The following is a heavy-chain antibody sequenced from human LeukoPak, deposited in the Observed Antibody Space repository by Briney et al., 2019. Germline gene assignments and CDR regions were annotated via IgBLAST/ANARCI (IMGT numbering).Heavy chain of an antibody. V-gene: IGHV6-1*01. J-gene: IGHJ4*02. CDR2: TYYRSKWYN. D-gene: IGHD5-12*01. CDR3: GRDRGRYLDN. Sequence: SQTLSLTCVISGDSVSNNSAAWNWIRQSPSRGLEWLGRTYYRSKWYNDYAVYVKSRIIINPDTYKNQFSLQLNSVTPEDTAVYYCGRDRGRYLDNWGQGTLVTVSS. CDR1: GDSVSNNSAA.